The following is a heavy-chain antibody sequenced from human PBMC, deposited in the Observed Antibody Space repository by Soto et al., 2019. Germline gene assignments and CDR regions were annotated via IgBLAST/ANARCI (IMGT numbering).Heavy chain of an antibody. V-gene: IGHV6-1*01. Sequence: SQTLSLTCAISGDSVSSNSAAWNWIRQSPSRGLEWLGRTYYRSKWYNDYAVSVKSRITINPDTSKNQFSLQLNSVTPEDTAVYSCARDLGGSLSYFGPHFSGFAYWGQGTLVTVSS. CDR1: GDSVSSNSAA. J-gene: IGHJ4*02. CDR2: TYYRSKWYN. D-gene: IGHD3-10*01. CDR3: ARDLGGSLSYFGPHFSGFAY.